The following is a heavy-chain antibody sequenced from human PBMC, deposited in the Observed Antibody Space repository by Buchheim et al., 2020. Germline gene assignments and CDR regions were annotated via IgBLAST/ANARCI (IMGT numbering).Heavy chain of an antibody. CDR3: ARQFCDTTSCHYDY. D-gene: IGHD2-2*01. Sequence: DVQLVQSGAEVKKPGESLKISCRTSGYSFTNYWIAWVRQMPGKGLEWVGIDNPGDSDTRYSPSFQGQVTISADRSIPTAYPRWSSLKASDTAIYYCARQFCDTTSCHYDYWGQGTL. V-gene: IGHV5-51*01. CDR2: DNPGDSDT. J-gene: IGHJ4*02. CDR1: GYSFTNYW.